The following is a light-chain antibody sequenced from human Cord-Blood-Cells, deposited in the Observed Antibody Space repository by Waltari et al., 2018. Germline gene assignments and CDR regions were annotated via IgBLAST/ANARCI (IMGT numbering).Light chain of an antibody. Sequence: DIQMTKSPSSLSASVGDRVTSTCRASQSISSYLNWYQQKPGKAPKLLIYAASSLQSGVPSRFSGSGSGTDFTLTISSLQPEDFVTYYCQQSYSTPPTFGGGTKVEIK. J-gene: IGKJ4*01. CDR1: QSISSY. CDR2: AAS. V-gene: IGKV1-39*01. CDR3: QQSYSTPPT.